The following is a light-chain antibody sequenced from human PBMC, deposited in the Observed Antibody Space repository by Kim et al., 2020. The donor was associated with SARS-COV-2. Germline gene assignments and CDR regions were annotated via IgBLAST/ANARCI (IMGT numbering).Light chain of an antibody. CDR1: SLRSYY. CDR3: NSRDSSGNHL. Sequence: SSELTQDPAVSVALGQTVRITCQGDSLRSYYASWYQQKPGQAPVLVIYGKNNRPSGIPDRFSGSSPGNTASLTITGAQAEDEADYYCNSRDSSGNHLLGG. V-gene: IGLV3-19*01. J-gene: IGLJ2*01. CDR2: GKN.